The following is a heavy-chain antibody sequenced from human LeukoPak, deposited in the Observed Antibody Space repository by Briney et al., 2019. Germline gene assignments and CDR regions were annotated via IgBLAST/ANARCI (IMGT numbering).Heavy chain of an antibody. V-gene: IGHV5-51*01. J-gene: IGHJ5*02. CDR1: GYIFTNYW. D-gene: IGHD3-9*01. CDR2: IYPGDSDT. CDR3: ARLYDILTSNSFDP. Sequence: GESLKISCKGSGYIFTNYWIGWVRQMPGKGLEWMGIIYPGDSDTRYSPSFQGQVTISADKSISTVYLQWSSLKASDTAMYYCARLYDILTSNSFDPWGQGTLVTVSS.